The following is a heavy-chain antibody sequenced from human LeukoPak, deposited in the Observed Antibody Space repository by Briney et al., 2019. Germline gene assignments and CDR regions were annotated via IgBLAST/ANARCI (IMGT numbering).Heavy chain of an antibody. V-gene: IGHV3-23*01. Sequence: GRSLRLSCAASGFTFSSYAMSWVRQAPGKGLEWVSAISGSGGSTYYADSVKGRFTISRDNSKNTLYLQMNSLRAEDTAVYYCAKHTVAGTSYYFDYWGQGTLVTVSS. D-gene: IGHD6-19*01. J-gene: IGHJ4*02. CDR1: GFTFSSYA. CDR2: ISGSGGST. CDR3: AKHTVAGTSYYFDY.